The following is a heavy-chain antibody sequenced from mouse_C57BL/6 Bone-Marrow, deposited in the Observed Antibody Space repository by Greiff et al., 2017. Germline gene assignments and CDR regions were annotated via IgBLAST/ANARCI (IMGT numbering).Heavy chain of an antibody. V-gene: IGHV1-62-2*01. J-gene: IGHJ4*01. D-gene: IGHD2-3*01. CDR3: ARHEEWEFYDGYYDAMDY. CDR1: GYTFTEYT. Sequence: QVQLQQSGAELVKPGASVKLSCKASGYTFTEYTIHWVKQRSGTGLEWIGWFYPGSGSIKYNAKFKDKATLTADKSSHNVYMELSRLTSEDSAVYFGARHEEWEFYDGYYDAMDYWGQGTSVTVSS. CDR2: FYPGSGSI.